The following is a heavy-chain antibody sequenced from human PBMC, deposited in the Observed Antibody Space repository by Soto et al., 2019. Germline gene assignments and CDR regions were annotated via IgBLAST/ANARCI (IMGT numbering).Heavy chain of an antibody. CDR3: ARAYSTSTRAFDY. Sequence: QVQLQESGPGLVKPSQTLSLTCSVSGGSISSGGYFWSWIRQHPGKGLEWIGSIYSSGRTYYNPSLRSRLTISTDASKTQFSLELSSVTAADTAVYYCARAYSTSTRAFDYWGQGTLVTVSS. CDR2: IYSSGRT. D-gene: IGHD6-6*01. CDR1: GGSISSGGYF. V-gene: IGHV4-31*03. J-gene: IGHJ4*02.